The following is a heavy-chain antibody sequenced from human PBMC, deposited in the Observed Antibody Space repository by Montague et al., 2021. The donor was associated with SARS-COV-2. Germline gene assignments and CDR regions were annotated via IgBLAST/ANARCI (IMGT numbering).Heavy chain of an antibody. CDR2: ISTSGDYT. J-gene: IGHJ4*02. D-gene: IGHD5-24*01. Sequence: FLRLSCAASGFIFRHHAMSWVRRAPGKGLEWVSGISTSGDYTYYADSLKGRFTISRDNSRNTPYLQMNSLRAEDTAIYYCAKDREMDYSADYWGQGTLVTVSS. CDR1: GFIFRHHA. CDR3: AKDREMDYSADY. V-gene: IGHV3-23*01.